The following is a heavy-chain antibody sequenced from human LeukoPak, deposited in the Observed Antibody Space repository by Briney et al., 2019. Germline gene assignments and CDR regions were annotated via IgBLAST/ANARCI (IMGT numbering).Heavy chain of an antibody. V-gene: IGHV4-59*01. J-gene: IGHJ2*01. Sequence: SETLSLTCTVSGDSISIYFRSWIRHPPGKGLESFVYFYYSGSTNYNPTLESPIPLSVDTSKNQFSLRLSSVTAADTAVYFCARLRSDSSELYFDLWGRGTLVTVSS. D-gene: IGHD6-6*01. CDR3: ARLRSDSSELYFDL. CDR2: FYYSGST. CDR1: GDSISIYF.